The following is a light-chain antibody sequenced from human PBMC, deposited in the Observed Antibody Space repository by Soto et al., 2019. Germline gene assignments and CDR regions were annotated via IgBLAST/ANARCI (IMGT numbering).Light chain of an antibody. Sequence: EIVMTQSPATLSVSPGERATLSCRASQSVSSNLAWYQQKPGQAPRLLIYGASTRATGIPASFRGSGSGKEFNLTISSLQSEDFAVYYCQQYNNWPPDTFGQGTKLEIK. V-gene: IGKV3-15*01. CDR1: QSVSSN. J-gene: IGKJ2*01. CDR2: GAS. CDR3: QQYNNWPPDT.